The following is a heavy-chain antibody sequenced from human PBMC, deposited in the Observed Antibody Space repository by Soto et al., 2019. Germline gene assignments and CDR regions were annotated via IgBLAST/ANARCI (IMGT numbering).Heavy chain of an antibody. Sequence: SETLSLTCTVSGGSISSGDYYWSWIRQPPGKGLEWIGNIHYSGSTYYMPSLRSRVTLSVDTSKNQFSLRLTSVTAEDTAVYYCARHEGNGNVWPLDYWGQGILVTVSS. J-gene: IGHJ4*02. D-gene: IGHD2-8*01. CDR2: IHYSGST. CDR3: ARHEGNGNVWPLDY. V-gene: IGHV4-39*01. CDR1: GGSISSGDYY.